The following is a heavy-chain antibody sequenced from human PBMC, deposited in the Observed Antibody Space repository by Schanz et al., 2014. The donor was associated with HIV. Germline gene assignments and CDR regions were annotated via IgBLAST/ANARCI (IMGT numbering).Heavy chain of an antibody. D-gene: IGHD5-12*01. J-gene: IGHJ4*02. V-gene: IGHV1-8*01. CDR1: GYTFTSYD. Sequence: QVQLVQSGAEVKKPGASVMVSCKASGYTFTSYDINWVRQVPGQGLEWMGWMNPKSGNTGYAHKFQGRVTMTTDTLTSTVYMELRSLRSDDTAMYYCTREMERGGYDRFDYWGQGALVIVSS. CDR2: MNPKSGNT. CDR3: TREMERGGYDRFDY.